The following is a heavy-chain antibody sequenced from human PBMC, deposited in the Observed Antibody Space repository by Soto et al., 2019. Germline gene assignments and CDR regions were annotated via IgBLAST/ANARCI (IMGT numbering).Heavy chain of an antibody. D-gene: IGHD6-25*01. Sequence: QVQLVQSGTEVKKPGASVKISCKASGFTFTNYFFHWVRQAPRQGLEWMGIISPYDGSTNYLNSLQAGVTLSTDTSTSTVYMELSSLTSEDTAVYYCARGAGRGTSGFYFYCGMDVWGHGTTVAVSS. CDR2: ISPYDGST. V-gene: IGHV1-46*01. CDR3: ARGAGRGTSGFYFYCGMDV. J-gene: IGHJ6*02. CDR1: GFTFTNYF.